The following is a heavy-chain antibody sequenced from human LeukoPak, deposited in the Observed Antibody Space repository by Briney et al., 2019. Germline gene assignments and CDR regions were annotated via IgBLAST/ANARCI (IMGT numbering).Heavy chain of an antibody. J-gene: IGHJ4*02. V-gene: IGHV3-7*01. Sequence: QPGGSLRLSCAASGFTFSSFWMSWVRQAQGKGLEWVANIKQDGSEKYYVDSVKGRFTISRDNAKNSLYLQMNSLRAEDTAVYYCARDRYYGSGIFDYWGQGTLVTVSS. CDR1: GFTFSSFW. CDR3: ARDRYYGSGIFDY. D-gene: IGHD3-10*01. CDR2: IKQDGSEK.